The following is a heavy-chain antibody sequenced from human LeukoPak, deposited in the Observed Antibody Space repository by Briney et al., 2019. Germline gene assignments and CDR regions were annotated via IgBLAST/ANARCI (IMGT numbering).Heavy chain of an antibody. CDR3: ARVNSIRTIFGVVIGWDY. CDR1: GYTFTGYY. J-gene: IGHJ4*02. V-gene: IGHV1-2*06. D-gene: IGHD3-3*01. Sequence: ASVKVSCKASGYTFTGYYMHWVRQAPGQGLEWMGRINPNSGGTNYAQKFQGRVTMTRDTSISTAYVELSRLRSDDTAVYYCARVNSIRTIFGVVIGWDYWGQGTLVTVSS. CDR2: INPNSGGT.